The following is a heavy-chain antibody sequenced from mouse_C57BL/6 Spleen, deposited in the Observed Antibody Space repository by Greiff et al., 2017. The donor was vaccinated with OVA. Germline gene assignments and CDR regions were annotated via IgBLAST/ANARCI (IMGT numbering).Heavy chain of an antibody. CDR3: ARDRDAMDY. CDR2: ISDGGSYT. Sequence: VQLQQSGGGLVKPGGSLKLSCAASGFTFSSYAMSWVRQTPEKRLEWVATISDGGSYTYYPDNVKGRFTISRDNAKNNLNLQMSHLKSEDTAMYYCARDRDAMDYWGQGTSVTVSS. V-gene: IGHV5-4*01. D-gene: IGHD3-3*01. J-gene: IGHJ4*01. CDR1: GFTFSSYA.